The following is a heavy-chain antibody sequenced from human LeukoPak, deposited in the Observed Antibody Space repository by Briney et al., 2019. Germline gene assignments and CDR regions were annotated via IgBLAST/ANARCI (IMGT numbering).Heavy chain of an antibody. CDR1: GGTFSSYA. Sequence: GASVKVSCKASGGTFSSYAISWVRQAPGQGLEWMGGIIPIFGTANYAQKFQGRVTMTEDTSTDTAYMELSSLRSEDTAVYYCAHPRGYSYGYDYWGQGTLVTVSS. D-gene: IGHD5-18*01. V-gene: IGHV1-69*06. J-gene: IGHJ4*02. CDR2: IIPIFGTA. CDR3: AHPRGYSYGYDY.